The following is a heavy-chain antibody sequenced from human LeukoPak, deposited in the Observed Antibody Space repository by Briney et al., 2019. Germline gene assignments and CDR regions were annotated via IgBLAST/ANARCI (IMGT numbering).Heavy chain of an antibody. CDR1: GFTVSNNY. V-gene: IGHV3-53*01. CDR3: ARALYCSGARYYDY. Sequence: GGSLRLSCAASGFTVSNNYMSWVRQAPGKGLEWVSVMYSGGKTYYADSVKGRFTISRDNSKNTLYLQMNSLRAEDTAVYYCARALYCSGARYYDYWGQGTLVTVSS. CDR2: MYSGGKT. J-gene: IGHJ4*02. D-gene: IGHD2-15*01.